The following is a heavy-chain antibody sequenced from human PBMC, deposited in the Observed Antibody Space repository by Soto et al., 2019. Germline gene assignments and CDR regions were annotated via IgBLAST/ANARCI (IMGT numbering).Heavy chain of an antibody. V-gene: IGHV3-33*01. D-gene: IGHD5-18*01. CDR1: GFTFSSYG. Sequence: QVQLVESGGGVVQPGRSLRLSCAASGFTFSSYGMHWVRQAPGKGLEWVAVIWYDGSNKYYADSVKGRFTISRDNSENTLYLQMNRLRAEDTAVYYCARGAGYSYGYFDFWGQGTLVTVSS. CDR3: ARGAGYSYGYFDF. J-gene: IGHJ4*02. CDR2: IWYDGSNK.